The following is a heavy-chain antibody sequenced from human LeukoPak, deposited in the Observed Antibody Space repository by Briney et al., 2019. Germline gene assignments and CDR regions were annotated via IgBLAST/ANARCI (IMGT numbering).Heavy chain of an antibody. CDR2: IHYSGST. CDR1: GGSISSYY. D-gene: IGHD2-8*01. J-gene: IGHJ3*02. Sequence: SETLSLTCTVSGGSISSYYWSWIRQPPGKGLEWIGYIHYSGSTNYNPSLKSRVTISVDTSKNQFSLKLSSVTAADTAVYYCARSVSLDAFDIWGQGTMVTVSS. V-gene: IGHV4-59*01. CDR3: ARSVSLDAFDI.